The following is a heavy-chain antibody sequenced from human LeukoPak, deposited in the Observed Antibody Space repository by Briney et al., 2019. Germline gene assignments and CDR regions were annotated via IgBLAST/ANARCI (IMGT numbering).Heavy chain of an antibody. CDR1: GDSVSSNSAA. CDR3: ARDPFTSGWPRD. V-gene: IGHV6-1*01. D-gene: IGHD6-19*01. CDR2: TYYRSKWYN. Sequence: SQTLSLTCAISGDSVSSNSAAWNWIRQSPSRGLEWLGRTYYRSKWYNDYALSAKSRITINSDTSKNQFSLHLNSVTPEDTAVYYCARDPFTSGWPRDWGQGTLVTVSS. J-gene: IGHJ4*02.